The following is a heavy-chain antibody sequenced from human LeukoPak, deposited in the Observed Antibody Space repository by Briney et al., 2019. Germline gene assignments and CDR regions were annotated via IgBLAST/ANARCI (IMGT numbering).Heavy chain of an antibody. CDR1: GCTFTSYD. D-gene: IGHD2-15*01. V-gene: IGHV1-8*01. Sequence: GASVKVSCKASGCTFTSYDINWVRQATGQGLEWMGWMNPNSGNTGYAQKFQGRVTMTRNTSISTAYMELSSLRSEDTAVYYCARATPGLRYCSGGSCAPSGAFDIWGQGTMVTVSS. J-gene: IGHJ3*02. CDR2: MNPNSGNT. CDR3: ARATPGLRYCSGGSCAPSGAFDI.